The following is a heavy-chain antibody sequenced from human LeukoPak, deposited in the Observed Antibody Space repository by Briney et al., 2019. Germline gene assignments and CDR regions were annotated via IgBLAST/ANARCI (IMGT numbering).Heavy chain of an antibody. CDR3: ARDYYYDSSGAKRSFDY. V-gene: IGHV4-34*01. J-gene: IGHJ4*02. Sequence: PSETLSLTCAVYGGSFSGYYWSWIRQPPGKGLEWIGEINHSGSTNYNPSLKSRVTISVDTSKNQFSLKLSSVTAADTAVYYCARDYYYDSSGAKRSFDYWGQGTLVTVSS. CDR2: INHSGST. CDR1: GGSFSGYY. D-gene: IGHD3-22*01.